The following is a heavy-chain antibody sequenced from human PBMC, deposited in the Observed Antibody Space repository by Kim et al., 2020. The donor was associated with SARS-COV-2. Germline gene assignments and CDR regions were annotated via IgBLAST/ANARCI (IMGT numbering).Heavy chain of an antibody. Sequence: YSADSVKGRITISRDNSKDTLYLQMTSLRTEDTAVYYCAKKVPSAYYFDSWGQGTLVTVSS. V-gene: IGHV3-23*01. CDR3: AKKVPSAYYFDS. J-gene: IGHJ4*02. D-gene: IGHD6-6*01.